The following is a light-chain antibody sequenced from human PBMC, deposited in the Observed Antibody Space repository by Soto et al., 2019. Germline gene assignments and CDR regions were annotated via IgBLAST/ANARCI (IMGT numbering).Light chain of an antibody. J-gene: IGLJ2*01. CDR1: SSDVGGYNY. Sequence: QSALTQPRSVSGSPGQSVTISCTGTSSDVGGYNYVSWYQQHPGKAPKLMIYEVSQRPSGVPDRFSGSKSGNTASLTISGLQHEDEADYYCCSYAGSHVLFGGGTKLTVL. CDR3: CSYAGSHVL. V-gene: IGLV2-11*01. CDR2: EVS.